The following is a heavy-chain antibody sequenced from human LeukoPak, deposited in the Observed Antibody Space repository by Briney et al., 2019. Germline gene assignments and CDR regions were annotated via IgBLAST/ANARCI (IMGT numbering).Heavy chain of an antibody. J-gene: IGHJ4*02. CDR1: GGTFSSYA. CDR2: IIPIFGTA. CDR3: ARGNLQIHYFDY. V-gene: IGHV1-69*13. Sequence: SVKVSCKASGGTFSSYAISWVRQAPGQGLEWMGGIIPIFGTANYAQKFQGRVTITADESTSTAYMELSSLRSEDTAVYYCARGNLQIHYFDYWGQGTLVTVSS.